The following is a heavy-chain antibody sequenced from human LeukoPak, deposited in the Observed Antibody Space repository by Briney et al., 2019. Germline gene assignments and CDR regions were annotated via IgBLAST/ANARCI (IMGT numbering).Heavy chain of an antibody. J-gene: IGHJ5*02. D-gene: IGHD3-22*01. CDR1: GYTFTSYV. V-gene: IGHV1-18*01. Sequence: GATLNLSCKVSGYTFTSYVISWVRQAPGQGLEWIGWISAYNGNTNYAHKLQGRVTTTTETPTSTAYTELRSLRADDTAVYYCARAKGMVFTRIVGVMDCFDPWGQGTLVTVSS. CDR3: ARAKGMVFTRIVGVMDCFDP. CDR2: ISAYNGNT.